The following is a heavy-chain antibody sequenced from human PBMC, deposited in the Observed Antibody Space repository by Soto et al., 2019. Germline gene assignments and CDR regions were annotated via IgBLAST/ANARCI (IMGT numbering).Heavy chain of an antibody. CDR2: IIPIFGTA. D-gene: IGHD2-15*01. Sequence: QVQLVQSGAEVKKPGSSVKVSCKASGGTFSSYAISWVRQAPGQGLEWMGGIIPIFGTANYAQKFQGRVTSTAEESTSTAYMELSSLRSEDTAVYYCARGGYCSGGSCYYYYGMDVWGQGTTVTVSS. CDR1: GGTFSSYA. J-gene: IGHJ6*02. CDR3: ARGGYCSGGSCYYYYGMDV. V-gene: IGHV1-69*01.